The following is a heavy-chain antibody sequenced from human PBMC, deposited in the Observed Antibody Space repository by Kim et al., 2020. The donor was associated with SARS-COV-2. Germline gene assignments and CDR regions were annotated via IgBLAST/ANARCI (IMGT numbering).Heavy chain of an antibody. Sequence: GGSTYYADSVKGRFTISRDNSMKPLSLQMGSLGAEDTAVYYCARGGADYWGQGTLVTVSS. CDR2: GGST. D-gene: IGHD3-16*01. J-gene: IGHJ4*02. CDR3: ARGGADY. V-gene: IGHV3-64*02.